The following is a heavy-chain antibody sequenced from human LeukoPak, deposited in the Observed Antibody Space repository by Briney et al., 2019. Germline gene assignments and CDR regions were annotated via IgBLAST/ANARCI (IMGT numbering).Heavy chain of an antibody. J-gene: IGHJ6*03. D-gene: IGHD3-9*01. CDR1: GFTFRDYY. Sequence: GGSLRLSCAASGFTFRDYYMSWIRQAPGKGLEWVSYISSSGSTIYYADSVKGRFTISRDNAKNSLYLQMNSLRAEDTAVYYCARDSAYSYYDILTGSRRVYYYYYMDVWGKGTTVTVSS. CDR2: ISSSGSTI. V-gene: IGHV3-11*04. CDR3: ARDSAYSYYDILTGSRRVYYYYYMDV.